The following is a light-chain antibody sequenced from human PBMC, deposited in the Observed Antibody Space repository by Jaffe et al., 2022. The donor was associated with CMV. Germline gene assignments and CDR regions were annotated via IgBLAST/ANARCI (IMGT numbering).Light chain of an antibody. CDR3: QTWDSNNARV. V-gene: IGLV3-1*01. Sequence: SYGLIQPPSVSVSPGQTATITCSGDKLAYKYVCWYQQKPGQSPAVVIYQDTKRPSGIPERFSGSNSGNTASLTISGSQATDEADYYCQTWDSNNARVFGGGTKLTVL. J-gene: IGLJ3*02. CDR1: KLAYKY. CDR2: QDT.